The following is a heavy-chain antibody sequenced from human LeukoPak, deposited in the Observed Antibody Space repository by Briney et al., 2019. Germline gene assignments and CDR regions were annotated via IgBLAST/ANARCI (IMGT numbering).Heavy chain of an antibody. D-gene: IGHD7-27*01. CDR2: ISGSGGST. V-gene: IGHV3-23*01. CDR3: AKGMGKGDFDY. J-gene: IGHJ4*02. CDR1: GFTFSSCA. Sequence: GRSLRLSCAASGFTFSSCAMSWVRQAPGKGLEWVSAISGSGGSTYYADSVKGRFTISRDNSKNTLYLQMNSLRAEDTAVYYCAKGMGKGDFDYWGQGTLVTVSS.